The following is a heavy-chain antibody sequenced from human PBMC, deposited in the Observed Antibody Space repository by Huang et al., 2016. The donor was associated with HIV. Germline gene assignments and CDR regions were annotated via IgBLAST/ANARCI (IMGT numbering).Heavy chain of an antibody. CDR3: ARDRGRHYYDTTGYRTYDGFDF. V-gene: IGHV1-18*04. Sequence: QVQLVQSGAEVKKPGASVKVSCKASGYTITDYGISWVRQAPGQGLEWGGWISTYNLHTDPSPSTAYMERRSMTSDDTAVYYCARDRGRHYYDTTGYRTYDGFDFWGRGTMVSVSS. J-gene: IGHJ3*01. D-gene: IGHD3-22*01. CDR2: ISTYNL. CDR1: GYTITDYG.